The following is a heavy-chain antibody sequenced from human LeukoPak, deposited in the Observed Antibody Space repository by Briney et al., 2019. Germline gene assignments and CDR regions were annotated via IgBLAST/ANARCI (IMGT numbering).Heavy chain of an antibody. J-gene: IGHJ4*02. CDR1: GFTFSQYG. V-gene: IGHV3-30*18. Sequence: PGGSLRLSCAASGFTFSQYGMHWVRQAPGKGLEWVSTISYDGSNTFYGDSVKGRFTISRDNSKDTLYLQMNSLRAEDTAVYYCAKAHYDSSGYYLGSNYFDYWGQGTLVTVSS. CDR2: ISYDGSNT. CDR3: AKAHYDSSGYYLGSNYFDY. D-gene: IGHD3-22*01.